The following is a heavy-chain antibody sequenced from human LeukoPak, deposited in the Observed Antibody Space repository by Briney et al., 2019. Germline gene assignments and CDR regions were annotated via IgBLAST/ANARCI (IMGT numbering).Heavy chain of an antibody. Sequence: GALRLSCAASGFTFSSYGMHWVRQAPGKGLEWVAVISYDGSNKYYADSVKGRFTISRDNSKNTLYLQMNSLRAEDTAVYYCASQTFDYWGQGTLVTVSS. J-gene: IGHJ4*02. V-gene: IGHV3-30*03. CDR3: ASQTFDY. CDR1: GFTFSSYG. CDR2: ISYDGSNK.